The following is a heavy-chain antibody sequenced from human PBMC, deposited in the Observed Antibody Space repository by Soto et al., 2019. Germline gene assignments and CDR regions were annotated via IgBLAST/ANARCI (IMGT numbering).Heavy chain of an antibody. CDR1: GASLSDNY. CDR3: PRGRGEIDV. CDR2: INHSGNT. Sequence: TETLYLTCAVYGASLSDNYCNWLRQPPGKGLEWIGEINHSGNTNYNPSLRSRVTISIDTSKNQLSLNLRSVSAADTAVYYCPRGRGEIDVWGQGTPLTVSS. V-gene: IGHV4-34*01. J-gene: IGHJ5*02. D-gene: IGHD2-21*01.